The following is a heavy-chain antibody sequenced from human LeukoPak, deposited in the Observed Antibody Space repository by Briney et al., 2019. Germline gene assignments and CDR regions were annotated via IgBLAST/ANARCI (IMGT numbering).Heavy chain of an antibody. CDR2: INHSGST. CDR1: GGSFSGYY. Sequence: SETLSLTCAVYGGSFSGYYWSWIRQPPGKGLEWIGEINHSGSTNYNPSLKSRVTISVDTSKNQFSLKLSSVTAADTAVYYCARGSGYCDYLFDYWGQGTLVTVSS. D-gene: IGHD4-17*01. CDR3: ARGSGYCDYLFDY. J-gene: IGHJ4*02. V-gene: IGHV4-34*01.